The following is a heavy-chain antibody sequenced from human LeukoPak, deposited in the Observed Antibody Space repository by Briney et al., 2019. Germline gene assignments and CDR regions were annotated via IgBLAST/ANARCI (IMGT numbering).Heavy chain of an antibody. J-gene: IGHJ5*02. Sequence: PSETLSLTCTVSGGSISSYYWSWIRQPPGKGLEWIGYIYYSGSTNYNPSLKSRVTISVDTSKNQFSLKLSSVTAADTAVYYCARGPAYCGGDCYSRWFDPWGQGTLVTVSS. V-gene: IGHV4-59*08. CDR2: IYYSGST. CDR1: GGSISSYY. D-gene: IGHD2-21*02. CDR3: ARGPAYCGGDCYSRWFDP.